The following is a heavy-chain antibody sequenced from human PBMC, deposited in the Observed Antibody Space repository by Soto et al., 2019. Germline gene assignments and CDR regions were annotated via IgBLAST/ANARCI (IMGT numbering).Heavy chain of an antibody. CDR3: TRAGSADSSVHGDFF. Sequence: QVQLVQSGAEVKKPGSSVKVSCKSSGVTFRSYAITWVRQDPGPGIEWMGGIIPVFGPSDYGQGFQGRVTITAAEYTSKVFMELGSMRSEDTAVSGCTRAGSADSSVHGDFFWGQGTVVTVS. CDR1: GVTFRSYA. V-gene: IGHV1-69*19. J-gene: IGHJ4*02. D-gene: IGHD3-10*01. CDR2: IIPVFGPS.